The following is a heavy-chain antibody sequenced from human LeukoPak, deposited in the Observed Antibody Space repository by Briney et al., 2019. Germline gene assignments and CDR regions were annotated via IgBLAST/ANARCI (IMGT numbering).Heavy chain of an antibody. CDR1: GYSISSGYY. CDR3: ATQIAAQNYFDY. CDR2: IYHSGST. D-gene: IGHD6-13*01. V-gene: IGHV4-38-2*01. Sequence: SETLSLTCAVSGYSISSGYYWGWIRQPPVKGLEWIGSIYHSGSTYYNPSLKSRVTISVDTSKNQFSLKLSSVTAADTAVYYCATQIAAQNYFDYWGQGTLVTVSS. J-gene: IGHJ4*02.